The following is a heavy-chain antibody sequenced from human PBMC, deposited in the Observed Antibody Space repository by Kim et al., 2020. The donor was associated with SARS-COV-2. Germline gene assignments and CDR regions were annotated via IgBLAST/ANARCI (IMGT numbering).Heavy chain of an antibody. V-gene: IGHV3-7*01. CDR1: GFTFSSYW. CDR3: ARARGSAYLYYFDY. J-gene: IGHJ4*02. CDR2: IQQDGSEK. Sequence: GGSLRLSCAASGFTFSSYWMSWVRQAPGKGLEWVANIQQDGSEKYYVDSVKGRFTIYKDNAKNSLYLQMNSLRAEDTAVYYCARARGSAYLYYFDYWGQGTLVTVSS. D-gene: IGHD3-10*01.